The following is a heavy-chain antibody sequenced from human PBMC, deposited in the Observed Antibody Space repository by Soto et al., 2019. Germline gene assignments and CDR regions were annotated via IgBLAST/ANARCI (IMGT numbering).Heavy chain of an antibody. J-gene: IGHJ6*02. CDR2: ISTYNGNT. CDR1: GYTFTSYG. Sequence: QVQLVQSGAEVKKPGASVKVSCKASGYTFTSYGISWVRQAPGQGLEWMGWISTYNGNTNYAQKLQGRVTMTTDTATSTAYIELRRLRSNGTAGYYSARDGKTTLVRGVRGGSYNDYGMDVWGQGTTVTVSS. D-gene: IGHD3-10*01. V-gene: IGHV1-18*04. CDR3: ARDGKTTLVRGVRGGSYNDYGMDV.